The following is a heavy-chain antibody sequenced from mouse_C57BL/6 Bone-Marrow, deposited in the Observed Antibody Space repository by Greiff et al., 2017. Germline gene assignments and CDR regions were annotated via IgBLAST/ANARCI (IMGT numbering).Heavy chain of an antibody. CDR2: IDPTDGDT. CDR3: AILSYSSY. J-gene: IGHJ2*01. Sequence: QVQLQQSGAELVKPGASVKLSCKASGYTFTSYWMKWVKQRPGQGLEWIGEIDPTDGDTNYNQKFKGKATLTVDTSSSTAYMQLISLTSEDSAVYYCAILSYSSYWGQGTPLTVSS. CDR1: GYTFTSYW. D-gene: IGHD2-12*01. V-gene: IGHV1-50*01.